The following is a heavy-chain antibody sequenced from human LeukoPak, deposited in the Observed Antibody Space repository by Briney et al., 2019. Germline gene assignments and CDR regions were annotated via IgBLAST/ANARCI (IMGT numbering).Heavy chain of an antibody. J-gene: IGHJ4*02. CDR1: GFSFSTYA. V-gene: IGHV3-30*18. Sequence: PGRSLRLSCAASGFSFSTYAMHWVRQAPGKGLEWVAFISYEGSSKYYTDSVKGRFTVSRDSSKNTLYLQMNALRAEDTAVYRCAKDYGMGTYFGNWGQGALVAVSS. CDR2: ISYEGSSK. CDR3: AKDYGMGTYFGN. D-gene: IGHD1-7*01.